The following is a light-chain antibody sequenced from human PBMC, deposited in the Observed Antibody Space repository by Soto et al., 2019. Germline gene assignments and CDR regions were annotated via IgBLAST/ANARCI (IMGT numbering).Light chain of an antibody. J-gene: IGKJ3*01. CDR2: GAS. V-gene: IGKV1-12*01. CDR3: QQANSFPFT. Sequence: DMQMTQSPSSVSASLGDRVTITCRASQDIYTWLAWYQQKPGQAPKLLIYGASHLQSGVPSRFSGSGSGTDFTLTISSLQSEDFATYYCQQANSFPFTFGPGTKVDVK. CDR1: QDIYTW.